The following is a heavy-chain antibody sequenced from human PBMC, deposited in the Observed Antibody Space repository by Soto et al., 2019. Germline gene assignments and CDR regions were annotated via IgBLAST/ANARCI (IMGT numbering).Heavy chain of an antibody. CDR2: IHYNGNT. CDR1: GGPVSSASYY. D-gene: IGHD6-13*01. J-gene: IGHJ4*02. V-gene: IGHV4-61*03. Sequence: QVQLQESGPGLVKPSETLSLTCTVSGGPVSSASYYWSWIRQPPGKGLEWMGYIHYNGNTNYNPSLAGRVTIAVDTSKSHFSLKLSSVTAADTAVDYCARDRIAAAGPFPAYWGQGTLVTVSS. CDR3: ARDRIAAAGPFPAY.